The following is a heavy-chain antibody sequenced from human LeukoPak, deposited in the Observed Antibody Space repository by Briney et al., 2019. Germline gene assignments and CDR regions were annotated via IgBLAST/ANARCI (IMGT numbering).Heavy chain of an antibody. CDR2: IYGTESS. Sequence: PSQTLSLTCTVSGASISSSDYYWSWIRQPPGKGLEWIGFIYGTESSYYNKSLQSRPTISMDTSENQFSLILSSVTAADTAVYYCVRVRQWLGTYYFDNWGQGTLVTVSS. D-gene: IGHD6-19*01. V-gene: IGHV4-30-4*01. CDR3: VRVRQWLGTYYFDN. CDR1: GASISSSDYY. J-gene: IGHJ4*02.